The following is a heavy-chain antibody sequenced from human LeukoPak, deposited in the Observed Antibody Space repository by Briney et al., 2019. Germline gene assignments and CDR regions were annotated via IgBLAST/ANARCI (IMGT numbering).Heavy chain of an antibody. D-gene: IGHD3-3*01. CDR1: GFTFSSYG. CDR3: AKGRLFYDFWSGTLFDP. V-gene: IGHV3-30*02. CDR2: IRYDGSNK. J-gene: IGHJ5*02. Sequence: GGSLRLSCAASGFTFSSYGMHWVRQAPGKGLEWAAFIRYDGSNKYYADSVKGRFTISRDNSKNTLYLQMNSLRAEDTAVYYCAKGRLFYDFWSGTLFDPWGQGTLVTVSS.